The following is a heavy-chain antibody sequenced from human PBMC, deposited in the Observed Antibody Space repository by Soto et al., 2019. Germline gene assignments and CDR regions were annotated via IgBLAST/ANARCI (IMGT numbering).Heavy chain of an antibody. CDR3: ARPDFGDYWYFDL. V-gene: IGHV1-69*08. Sequence: QDQLVQSGAEVKKPGSSVKVSCKASGGTFSSHTFSWVRQAPGQGREWMGRIIPALGTATYAQKFQGRVTITADEAATTVYMELNSRRSEDKAVYYCARPDFGDYWYFDLWGRGTLVTVSS. D-gene: IGHD4-17*01. J-gene: IGHJ2*01. CDR2: IIPALGTA. CDR1: GGTFSSHT.